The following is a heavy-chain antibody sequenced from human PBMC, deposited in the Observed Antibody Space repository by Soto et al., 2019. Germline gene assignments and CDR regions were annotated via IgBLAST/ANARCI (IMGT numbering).Heavy chain of an antibody. J-gene: IGHJ3*02. V-gene: IGHV3-21*01. D-gene: IGHD2-15*01. Sequence: PGGSLRLSCAASGFTFSSYSMNWVRQAPGKGLEWVSSISSSSSYIYYADSVKGRFTISRDNAKNSLYLQMNSLRAEDTAVYYCARTAGYFSGGSCLDAFDISGQATMLSVSS. CDR2: ISSSSSYI. CDR3: ARTAGYFSGGSCLDAFDI. CDR1: GFTFSSYS.